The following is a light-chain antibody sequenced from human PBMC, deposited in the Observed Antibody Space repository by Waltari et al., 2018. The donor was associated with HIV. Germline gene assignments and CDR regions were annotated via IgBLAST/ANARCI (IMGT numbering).Light chain of an antibody. Sequence: DIQMTQSPSSLSASVGDRVTITCRASDTLDNFLNWYQQKPGKAPNLLIFASTTLKDGVPSRFSGSGSGTDYNLTISSLQPEDFATYVCQQALRTPLNFGGGT. J-gene: IGKJ4*01. V-gene: IGKV1-39*01. CDR3: QQALRTPLN. CDR2: AST. CDR1: DTLDNF.